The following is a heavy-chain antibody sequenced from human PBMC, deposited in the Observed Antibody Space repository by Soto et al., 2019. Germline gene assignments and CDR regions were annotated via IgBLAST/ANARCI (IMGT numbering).Heavy chain of an antibody. CDR2: ISGSGGST. CDR3: AKDRPPYGSGSYYSFDY. CDR1: GFTFSSYA. D-gene: IGHD3-10*01. V-gene: IGHV3-23*01. J-gene: IGHJ4*02. Sequence: GGSLRLSCAASGFTFSSYAMSWVRQAPGKGLEWVSAISGSGGSTYYADSVKGRFTTSRDNSKNTLYLQMNSLRAEDTAVYYCAKDRPPYGSGSYYSFDYWGQGTLVTVSS.